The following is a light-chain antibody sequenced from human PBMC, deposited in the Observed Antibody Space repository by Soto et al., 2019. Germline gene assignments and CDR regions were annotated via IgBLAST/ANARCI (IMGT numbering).Light chain of an antibody. CDR1: QSVPSSQ. Sequence: EIVLTQSPGTLSLSPGERATLSCRASQSVPSSQLGWYQQRLGRPPRLLIYAASRRATGVPDRFSGSGSETDFTLTISSLEPEDFAVYYCQQRSNWPPPFGPGTKVDIK. J-gene: IGKJ3*01. V-gene: IGKV3D-20*02. CDR2: AAS. CDR3: QQRSNWPPP.